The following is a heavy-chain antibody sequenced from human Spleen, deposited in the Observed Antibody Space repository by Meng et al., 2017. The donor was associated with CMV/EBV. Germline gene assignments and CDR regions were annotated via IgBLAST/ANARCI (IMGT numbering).Heavy chain of an antibody. Sequence: ASVKVSCKASGYTFTNYDFNWVRQATGQGLEWMGWMNPSTGATGYAQKFQGRVTMTGDTSISTAYMELSSLRSEDTAVYYCASWVGVVPAAMPPFYYGMDVWGQGTTVTVSS. CDR1: GYTFTNYD. CDR3: ASWVGVVPAAMPPFYYGMDV. J-gene: IGHJ6*02. V-gene: IGHV1-8*01. CDR2: MNPSTGAT. D-gene: IGHD2-2*01.